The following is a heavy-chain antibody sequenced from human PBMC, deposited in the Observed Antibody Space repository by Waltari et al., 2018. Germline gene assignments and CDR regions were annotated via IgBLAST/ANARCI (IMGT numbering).Heavy chain of an antibody. J-gene: IGHJ3*02. CDR1: GGSISSSSYY. V-gene: IGHV4-39*07. CDR2: IYYSGST. D-gene: IGHD3-10*01. CDR3: ARSRGAGTDAFDI. Sequence: QLQLQESGPGLVKPSETLSLTCTVSGGSISSSSYYWGWIRQPPGKGLEWIGSIYYSGSTYYNPSLKSRVTISVDTSKNQFSLKLSSVTAADTAVYYCARSRGAGTDAFDIWGQGTMVTVSS.